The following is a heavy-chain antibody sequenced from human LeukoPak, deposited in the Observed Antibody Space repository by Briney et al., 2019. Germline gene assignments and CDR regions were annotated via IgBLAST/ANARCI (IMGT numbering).Heavy chain of an antibody. CDR1: GGSISSGSYY. J-gene: IGHJ5*02. V-gene: IGHV4-61*02. D-gene: IGHD2-2*01. Sequence: KPSETLSLTCTVSGGSISSGSYYWSWIRQPAGKGLEWIGRIYTSGSTNYNPSLKSRVTMSVDTSKNQFSLKLSSVTAADTALYYCARDFYCSSTTCNNWFDPWGQGTLVSVSS. CDR2: IYTSGST. CDR3: ARDFYCSSTTCNNWFDP.